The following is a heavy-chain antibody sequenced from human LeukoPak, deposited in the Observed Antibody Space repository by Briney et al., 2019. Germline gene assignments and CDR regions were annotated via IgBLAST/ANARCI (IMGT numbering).Heavy chain of an antibody. V-gene: IGHV4-59*01. CDR1: GGSISSYY. CDR2: IYYSGST. Sequence: PSEPLSLTRTVSGGSISSYYWSWIRQPPGKGLEWIGYIYYSGSTNYNPSLKSRVTISVDTSKNQFSMKLSSVTAADTAVYYCARGVLWGYSSVWYDYWGQGTLVTVSS. CDR3: ARGVLWGYSSVWYDY. J-gene: IGHJ4*02. D-gene: IGHD6-19*01.